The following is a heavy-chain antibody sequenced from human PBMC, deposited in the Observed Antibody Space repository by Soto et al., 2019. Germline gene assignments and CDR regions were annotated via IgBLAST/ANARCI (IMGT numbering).Heavy chain of an antibody. CDR3: ARDFKRRYCSSTSCYRRRRLGYYYYGMDV. CDR2: IIPIFGTA. Sequence: SVKVSCKASGGTFSSYAISWVRQAPGQGLEWMGGIIPIFGTANYAQKFQGRVTITADKSTSTAYVELSSLRSEDTAVYYCARDFKRRYCSSTSCYRRRRLGYYYYGMDVWGQGTTVTVSS. V-gene: IGHV1-69*06. CDR1: GGTFSSYA. J-gene: IGHJ6*02. D-gene: IGHD2-2*02.